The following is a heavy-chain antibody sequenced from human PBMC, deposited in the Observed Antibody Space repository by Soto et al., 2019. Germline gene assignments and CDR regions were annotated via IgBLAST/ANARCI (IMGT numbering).Heavy chain of an antibody. V-gene: IGHV4-31*03. CDR3: ATSGSYPYYFDY. D-gene: IGHD1-26*01. CDR2: IYYSGST. Sequence: SETLSLTCTVSGGSISSGGYYWSWIRQHPGKGLEWIGYIYYSGSTYYNPSLKSRVTIPVDTSKNQFSLKLSSVTAADTAVYYCATSGSYPYYFDYWGQGTLVTVSS. CDR1: GGSISSGGYY. J-gene: IGHJ4*02.